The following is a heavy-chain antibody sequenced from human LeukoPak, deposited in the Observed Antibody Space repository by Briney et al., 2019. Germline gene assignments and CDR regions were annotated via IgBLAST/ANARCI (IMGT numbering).Heavy chain of an antibody. V-gene: IGHV4-4*07. CDR2: IRSDGTT. CDR3: ARSTSFYTTYYMDV. CDR1: GDSMGSYY. Sequence: SETLSLTCTVSGDSMGSYYWNWLRQPAGKGLEWIGRIRSDGTTYNNPSLESAVTMSVDTSNNHFSLRLSSVTAADTAVYYCARSTSFYTTYYMDVWGKGTTVTVSS. J-gene: IGHJ6*03. D-gene: IGHD2/OR15-2a*01.